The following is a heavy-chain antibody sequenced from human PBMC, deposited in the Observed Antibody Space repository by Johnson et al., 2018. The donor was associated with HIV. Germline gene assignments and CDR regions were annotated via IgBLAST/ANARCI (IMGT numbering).Heavy chain of an antibody. Sequence: VQLVESGGGVVQPGRSLRLSCAASGFTFSDYYMSWIRQAPGKGLEWVSRINSDGSSTNYADSVKGRFTISRDNAKNTLYLQMNSLRAEDTAVFYCARDAKVGYGDAFDIWGHGTMVTVSS. CDR3: ARDAKVGYGDAFDI. CDR1: GFTFSDYY. CDR2: INSDGSST. V-gene: IGHV3-74*01. J-gene: IGHJ3*02. D-gene: IGHD5-12*01.